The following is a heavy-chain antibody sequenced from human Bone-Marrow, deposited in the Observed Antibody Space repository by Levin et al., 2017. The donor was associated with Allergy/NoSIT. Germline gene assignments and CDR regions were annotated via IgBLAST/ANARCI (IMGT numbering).Heavy chain of an antibody. CDR3: ARRNYPYYFDN. J-gene: IGHJ4*02. D-gene: IGHD1-7*01. Sequence: SETLSLTCTVSGGSISSSSNFWSWIRQPPGKGLEWLATMFYSGSTYYNPSLKSRVTISIDTSKSQFSLRLSSVTAADTAVYYCARRNYPYYFDNWGQGTLVTVSS. V-gene: IGHV4-39*01. CDR1: GGSISSSSNF. CDR2: MFYSGST.